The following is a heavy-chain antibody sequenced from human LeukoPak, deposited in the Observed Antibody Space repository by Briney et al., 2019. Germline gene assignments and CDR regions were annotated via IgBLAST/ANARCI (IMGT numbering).Heavy chain of an antibody. V-gene: IGHV4-30-4*07. CDR3: ARTTTNWDGDLDY. Sequence: PSQTLSLTCAVSGGSISSGGYFWSWIRQPPGKGLEWIGYLDYSGSTYYNPSLKSRVTISVDTSKNQFSLKLSSVTAADTAVYYCARTTTNWDGDLDYWGQGTLVTVSS. CDR2: LDYSGST. J-gene: IGHJ4*02. CDR1: GGSISSGGYF. D-gene: IGHD4-17*01.